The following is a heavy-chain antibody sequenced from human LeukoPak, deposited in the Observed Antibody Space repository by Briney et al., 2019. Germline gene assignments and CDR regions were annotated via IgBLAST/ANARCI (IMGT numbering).Heavy chain of an antibody. CDR2: ISWNSGSI. CDR1: GFTFDDYA. Sequence: PGGSLRLSCAASGFTFDDYAMHWVRQAPGKGLEWVSGISWNSGSIGYADSVKGRFTISRDNSKNTLYLQMNSLRAEDTAVYYCATFYGWGDYWGQGTLVTVSS. CDR3: ATFYGWGDY. V-gene: IGHV3-9*01. D-gene: IGHD2/OR15-2a*01. J-gene: IGHJ4*02.